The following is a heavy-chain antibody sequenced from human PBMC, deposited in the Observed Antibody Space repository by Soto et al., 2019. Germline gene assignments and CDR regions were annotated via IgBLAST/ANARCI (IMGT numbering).Heavy chain of an antibody. CDR1: SGSISPYY. J-gene: IGHJ6*02. D-gene: IGHD2-21*02. CDR3: ARAYCGGDCYRYYYYAMDV. CDR2: IYYIGTT. V-gene: IGHV4-59*01. Sequence: PSETLSLTCTVSSGSISPYYWSWIRQPPGKGLEWIGYIYYIGTTTYTPSLKSRVTIPVDTSRNQFSLKLSSVTPADTAVFYCARAYCGGDCYRYYYYAMDVWGQGTTVTVSS.